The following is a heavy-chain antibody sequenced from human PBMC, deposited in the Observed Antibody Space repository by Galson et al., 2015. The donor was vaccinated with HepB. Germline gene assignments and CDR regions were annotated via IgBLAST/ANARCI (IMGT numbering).Heavy chain of an antibody. Sequence: SLRLSCAASGFTFSSYWMHWVRQAPGKGLVWVSRINSDGSSTSYADSVKGRFTISRDNAKNTLYLQMNSLRAEDTAVYYCARDVRKESYFDYWGQGTLVTVSS. CDR1: GFTFSSYW. J-gene: IGHJ4*02. CDR3: ARDVRKESYFDY. V-gene: IGHV3-74*01. CDR2: INSDGSST.